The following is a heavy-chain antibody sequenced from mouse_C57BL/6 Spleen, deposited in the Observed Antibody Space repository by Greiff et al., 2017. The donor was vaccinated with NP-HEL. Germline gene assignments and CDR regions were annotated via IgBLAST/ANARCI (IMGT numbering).Heavy chain of an antibody. CDR3: ARGDAVYAMDY. V-gene: IGHV1-54*01. Sequence: QVQLQQSGAELVRPGTSVKVSCKASGYAFTNYLIEWVKQRPGQGLEWIGVINPGSGGTNYNEKFKGKATLTADKSSSTAYMQLSSLTSEGSAVYFCARGDAVYAMDYWGQGTSVTVSS. J-gene: IGHJ4*01. CDR1: GYAFTNYL. D-gene: IGHD3-3*01. CDR2: INPGSGGT.